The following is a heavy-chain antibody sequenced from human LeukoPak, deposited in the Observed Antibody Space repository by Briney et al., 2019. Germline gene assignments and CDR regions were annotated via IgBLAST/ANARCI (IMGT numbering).Heavy chain of an antibody. CDR1: GGSISSSNW. J-gene: IGHJ3*02. D-gene: IGHD1-26*01. Sequence: SGTLSLTCAVSGGSISSSNWWSWVRQPPGKGLEWIGEIYHSGSTNYNPSLKSRVTISVDKSKNQFSLKLSSVTAADTAVYYCASSGSHFYDAFDIWGQGTMATVSS. V-gene: IGHV4-4*02. CDR2: IYHSGST. CDR3: ASSGSHFYDAFDI.